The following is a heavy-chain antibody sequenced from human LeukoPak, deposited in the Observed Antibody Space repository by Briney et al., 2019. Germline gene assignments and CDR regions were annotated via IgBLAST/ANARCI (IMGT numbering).Heavy chain of an antibody. Sequence: PGRSLRLPCAASGFILSDYNMHWVRQAPGKGLEWVAVISYDGSNKYYADSVKGRFTISRDNSKNTLYLQMNSLRAEDTAVYYCARDQTGFCSGSSCLGSTFDYWGQGTLVTVSS. CDR2: ISYDGSNK. J-gene: IGHJ4*02. CDR1: GFILSDYN. D-gene: IGHD2-15*01. CDR3: ARDQTGFCSGSSCLGSTFDY. V-gene: IGHV3-30*04.